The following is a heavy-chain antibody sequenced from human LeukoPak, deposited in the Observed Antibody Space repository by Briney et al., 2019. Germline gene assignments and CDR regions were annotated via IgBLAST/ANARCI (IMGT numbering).Heavy chain of an antibody. Sequence: ASVKVSCKASGYTFTGYYMHWVRQAPGQGLEWMGWINPNSGGTNYAQKFQGRVTMTRDTSISTAYMELSRLRSDDTAVYYCARDGYCSSTGCYYYGMDVWGQGTTVTVSS. D-gene: IGHD2-2*03. J-gene: IGHJ6*02. CDR3: ARDGYCSSTGCYYYGMDV. V-gene: IGHV1-2*02. CDR1: GYTFTGYY. CDR2: INPNSGGT.